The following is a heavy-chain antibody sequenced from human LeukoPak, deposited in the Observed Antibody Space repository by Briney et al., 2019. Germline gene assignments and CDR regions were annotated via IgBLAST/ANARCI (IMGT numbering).Heavy chain of an antibody. V-gene: IGHV3-7*01. J-gene: IGHJ4*02. Sequence: GGSLRLSCAASGFTFSNFWMNWFRQAPGKGLEWVANIKQDGSEKYYVDSVKGRFTISRDNAKNSLYLQMNSLRAEDTAVYYCARERGYSYGYGDYRGQGTLVTVSS. CDR1: GFTFSNFW. CDR3: ARERGYSYGYGDY. D-gene: IGHD5-18*01. CDR2: IKQDGSEK.